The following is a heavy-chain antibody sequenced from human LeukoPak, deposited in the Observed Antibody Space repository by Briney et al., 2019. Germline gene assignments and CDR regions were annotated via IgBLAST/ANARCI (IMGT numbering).Heavy chain of an antibody. CDR3: ARGNYDSSGYQTR. Sequence: ASVKVSCKASGYTFSTYTMHWMRQAPGQGLEWMGWINTNTGNPTYAQGFTGRFVFSLDTSVSTAYLQISSLKAEDTAVYYCARGNYDSSGYQTRWGQGTLVTVSS. D-gene: IGHD3-22*01. CDR1: GYTFSTYT. J-gene: IGHJ4*02. V-gene: IGHV7-4-1*02. CDR2: INTNTGNP.